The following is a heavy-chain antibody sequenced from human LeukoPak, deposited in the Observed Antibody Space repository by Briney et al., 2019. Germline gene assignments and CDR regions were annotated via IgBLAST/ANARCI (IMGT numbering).Heavy chain of an antibody. Sequence: PSETLSLTCTVSGGSISSYYWSWIRQPPGKGLEWIGYINYNGSTNYSPSLKSRLTISVDTSKIQFSLKLSSVTAADTAVYYCARTYGSSGLGYFDLWGRGTLVTVSS. CDR3: ARTYGSSGLGYFDL. J-gene: IGHJ2*01. CDR1: GGSISSYY. CDR2: INYNGST. D-gene: IGHD6-13*01. V-gene: IGHV4-59*01.